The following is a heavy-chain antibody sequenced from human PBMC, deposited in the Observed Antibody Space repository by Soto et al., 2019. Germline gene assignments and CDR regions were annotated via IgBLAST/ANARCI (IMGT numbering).Heavy chain of an antibody. CDR3: ARRGRMKGFDY. D-gene: IGHD3-10*01. Sequence: QLQLQESGPGLVKPSETLSLTCTVSGGSISSSDYTWGWIRQPPGKGLEWIGTSFYSGRTYYNPSLKSRVTISVDTSKNQFSLKLESVTAADTALYYCARRGRMKGFDYWGQGTLVTVSS. CDR1: GGSISSSDYT. CDR2: SFYSGRT. V-gene: IGHV4-39*01. J-gene: IGHJ4*02.